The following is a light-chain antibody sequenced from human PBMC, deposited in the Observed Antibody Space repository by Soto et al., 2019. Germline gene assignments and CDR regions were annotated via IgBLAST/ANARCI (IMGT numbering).Light chain of an antibody. CDR2: EVS. V-gene: IGLV2-14*01. J-gene: IGLJ1*01. Sequence: QSVLTQPASLSGSAGQSISISCTGTSSDVGAYNYVSWYQHHPGKAPKLIIYEVSNRPSGLSNRFSGSKSGNTASLTISGLQAEDEADYYCSSYTSSSTFVFGTGTKVTAL. CDR1: SSDVGAYNY. CDR3: SSYTSSSTFV.